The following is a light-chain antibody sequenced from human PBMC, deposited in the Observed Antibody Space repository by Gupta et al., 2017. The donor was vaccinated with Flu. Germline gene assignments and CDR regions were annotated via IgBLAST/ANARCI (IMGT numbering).Light chain of an antibody. J-gene: IGKJ2*01. CDR2: GAS. CDR1: QSVSSSY. V-gene: IGKV3-20*01. CDR3: QQYDSTPWI. Sequence: ELELTPSPGTLSLSPGDSATLSCRASQSVSSSYLAWYQQKPGQAPRLLIYGASSRAPGVPDRFSGRGSGTDFTLTISSLQAEDVAVYYCQQYDSTPWIFGQGTKLDIK.